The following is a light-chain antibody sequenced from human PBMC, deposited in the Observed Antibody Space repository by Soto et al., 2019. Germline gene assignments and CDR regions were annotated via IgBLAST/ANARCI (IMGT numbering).Light chain of an antibody. J-gene: IGLJ2*01. CDR1: SSNIGSNT. V-gene: IGLV1-44*01. Sequence: QSVLTQPPSASGTPGQRVTISCSGSSSNIGSNTVNWYQQLPGTAPKLLIYSNDQRPSGVPDRFSGSKSGTSASLAISGLQSEDEEDYYCGEWDDSLNGHVIFGGGTKVTVL. CDR3: GEWDDSLNGHVI. CDR2: SND.